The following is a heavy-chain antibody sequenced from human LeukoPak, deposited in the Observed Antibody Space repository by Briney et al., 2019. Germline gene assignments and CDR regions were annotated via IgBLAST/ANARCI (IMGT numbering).Heavy chain of an antibody. V-gene: IGHV3-23*01. J-gene: IGHJ6*03. CDR1: GFTFSSYA. Sequence: PGGSLRLSCAASGFTFSSYAMSWVRQAPGKGLEWVSAISGSGGSTYYADSVKGRFTISRDNAKNSLYLQMNSLRAEDTAVYYCARDFGFHYYYYMDVWGKGTTVTISS. D-gene: IGHD2-21*01. CDR3: ARDFGFHYYYYMDV. CDR2: ISGSGGST.